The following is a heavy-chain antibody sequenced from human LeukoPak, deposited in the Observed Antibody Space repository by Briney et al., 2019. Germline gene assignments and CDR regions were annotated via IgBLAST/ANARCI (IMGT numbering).Heavy chain of an antibody. CDR1: GYTFTDYH. CDR2: INANSGGG. D-gene: IGHD5-12*01. CDR3: ARYPLGYSGYLKD. Sequence: ASVKVSCKASGYTFTDYHMHWVRQAPGQGLEWVGWINANSGGGNYAQEFQGRVTMTWDTTISTAYVELSRLRSDDTAVYYCARYPLGYSGYLKDWGQGTLVTVSS. V-gene: IGHV1-2*02. J-gene: IGHJ4*02.